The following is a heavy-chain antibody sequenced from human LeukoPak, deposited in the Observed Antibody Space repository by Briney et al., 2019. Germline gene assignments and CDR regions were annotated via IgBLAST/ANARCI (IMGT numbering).Heavy chain of an antibody. J-gene: IGHJ6*03. D-gene: IGHD2-2*01. CDR3: ARLGYCSSTSCLGNYMDV. CDR2: IYSGGST. CDR1: GFTVSSNF. V-gene: IGHV3-66*02. Sequence: GGSLRLSCVASGFTVSSNFMSWVRQAPGKGLEWVSVIYSGGSTYYADSVKGRFTISRDNSKNTLFLQMNSLRAEGTAVYYCARLGYCSSTSCLGNYMDVWGKGTTVTVSS.